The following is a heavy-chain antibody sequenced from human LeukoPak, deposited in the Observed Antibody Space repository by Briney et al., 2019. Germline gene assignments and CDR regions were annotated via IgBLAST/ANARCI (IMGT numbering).Heavy chain of an antibody. V-gene: IGHV6-1*01. CDR2: TYYRSKWYY. CDR3: ASGTTASHIDY. CDR1: GDSVSSNSGA. D-gene: IGHD1-7*01. J-gene: IGHJ4*02. Sequence: SQTLSLICAISGDSVSSNSGAWNWIRQSPSRGLEWLARTYYRSKWYYDYAVSVESRITIDPDTSKNQFSLHLNSVTPEDTAVYYCASGTTASHIDYWGPGTLVTVSS.